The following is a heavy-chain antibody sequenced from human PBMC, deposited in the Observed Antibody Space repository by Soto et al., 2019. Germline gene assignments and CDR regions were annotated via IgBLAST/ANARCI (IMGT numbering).Heavy chain of an antibody. CDR3: ARDRDWNLDY. Sequence: ASVKVSCKASGYTFTNYGFSWLRQAPGQGLEWMAWIYIDDTKYAQNLQGRVSLTTDTSTSTVSMELRSLTYDDTAVYYCARDRDWNLDYWGQGTLVTVSS. CDR2: IYIDDT. J-gene: IGHJ4*02. CDR1: GYTFTNYG. V-gene: IGHV1-18*01. D-gene: IGHD1-1*01.